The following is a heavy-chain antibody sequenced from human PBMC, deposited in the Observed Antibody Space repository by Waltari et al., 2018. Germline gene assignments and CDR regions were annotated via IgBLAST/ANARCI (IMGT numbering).Heavy chain of an antibody. V-gene: IGHV1-2*02. CDR2: INPKNGVT. D-gene: IGHD6-19*01. CDR3: ARGNDGWYNILGS. J-gene: IGHJ4*02. CDR1: GYTFTGYY. Sequence: QVQLVQSGAEVKKPGAAVKVSCKASGYTFTGYYVHWVRQAPGQGLEWMGWINPKNGVTNYEQRFQGRVTMTRDTSINTAYMELTRLTSDDTAIYYCARGNDGWYNILGSWGQGTLVTVSS.